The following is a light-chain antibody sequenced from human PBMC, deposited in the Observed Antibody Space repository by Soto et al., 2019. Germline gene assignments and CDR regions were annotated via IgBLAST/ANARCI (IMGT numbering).Light chain of an antibody. V-gene: IGKV1-5*01. J-gene: IGKJ1*01. CDR3: QQYGSSGT. Sequence: DIQMTQSPSTLSAFVGDRVTITCRASQSINKWLAWYQQKPGKAPKILIYDASSLESGVPSRFSGSGSRTEFTLTISRLEPEDFAVYYCQQYGSSGTYGQGTKVDIK. CDR2: DAS. CDR1: QSINKW.